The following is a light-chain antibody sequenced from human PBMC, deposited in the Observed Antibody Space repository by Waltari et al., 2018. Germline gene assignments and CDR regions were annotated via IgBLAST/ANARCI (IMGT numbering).Light chain of an antibody. Sequence: QSALTQPASVSGSLGQSISISCAGTSNDVGAPNLVPWYQQYPGRAPKLVIYEVTNRPSGISSRFSGSKSGNTASLTISGLQSEDEAEYFCSSYSTTFTVLFGGGTKVTV. CDR1: SNDVGAPNL. CDR3: SSYSTTFTVL. J-gene: IGLJ3*02. CDR2: EVT. V-gene: IGLV2-14*01.